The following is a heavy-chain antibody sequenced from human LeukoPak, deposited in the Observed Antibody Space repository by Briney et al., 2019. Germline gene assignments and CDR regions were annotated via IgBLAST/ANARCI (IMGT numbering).Heavy chain of an antibody. CDR1: GYTLAQSS. CDR2: FDPEDGET. D-gene: IGHD6-19*01. CDR3: ATGDASAVVVLEQWLSSFDY. Sequence: ASVKVSCKLSGYTLAQSSMHGVPQAPGTGLEGRGGFDPEDGETIYAQKFQGRVTMTEDTSTDTAYMELSSLRSEDTAVYYCATGDASAVVVLEQWLSSFDYWGQGTLVTVSS. V-gene: IGHV1-24*01. J-gene: IGHJ4*02.